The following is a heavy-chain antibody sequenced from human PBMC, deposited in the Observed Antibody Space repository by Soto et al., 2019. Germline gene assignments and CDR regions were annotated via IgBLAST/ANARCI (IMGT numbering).Heavy chain of an antibody. Sequence: EVPLVESGGGLVQPGGSLRLSCAASGFTFSVYSMNWIRQAPGKGLQWVSYMTSDMKTIHYADSVKGRFTISRDNAKNLGYLQMTSLRDEDTAVYYCARSVEGHFDYWGQGALVTVSS. V-gene: IGHV3-48*02. D-gene: IGHD6-19*01. CDR3: ARSVEGHFDY. CDR2: MTSDMKTI. CDR1: GFTFSVYS. J-gene: IGHJ4*02.